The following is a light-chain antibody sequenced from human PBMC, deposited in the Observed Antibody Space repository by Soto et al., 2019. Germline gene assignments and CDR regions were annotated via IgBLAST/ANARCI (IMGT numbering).Light chain of an antibody. CDR3: KSYTSSSTWV. CDR2: DVS. V-gene: IGLV2-14*03. J-gene: IGLJ3*02. Sequence: QSALTQPPSVSGSPGQSVTISCTGTSSDVGAYNYVPWYQQHPGKAPKLMIYDVSNRPSGVPNRFSGSKSGNTASLTISGLQAEDEADYYCKSYTSSSTWVFGGGTKLTVL. CDR1: SSDVGAYNY.